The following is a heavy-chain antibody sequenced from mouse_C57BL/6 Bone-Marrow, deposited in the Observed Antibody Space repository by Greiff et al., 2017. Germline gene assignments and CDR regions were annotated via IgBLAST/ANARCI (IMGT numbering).Heavy chain of an antibody. D-gene: IGHD1-1*01. Sequence: VQLQQSGAELVKPGASVKMSCKASGYTFTSYWITWVKQRPGQGLEWIGDIYPGSGSTNYNEKFKSKATLTVDTSSSTAYMQLSSLTSEDSAVYYCARKEIYYYGSSSFDYWGQGTTLTVSS. CDR1: GYTFTSYW. CDR3: ARKEIYYYGSSSFDY. J-gene: IGHJ2*01. V-gene: IGHV1-55*01. CDR2: IYPGSGST.